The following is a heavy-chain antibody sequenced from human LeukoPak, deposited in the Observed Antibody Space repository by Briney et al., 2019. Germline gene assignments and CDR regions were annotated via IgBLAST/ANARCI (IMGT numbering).Heavy chain of an antibody. CDR1: GDSVSSNSAA. CDR2: TYYMSKWYN. CDR3: ARWNHASHWFDP. Sequence: SQTLSLTCALSGDSVSSNSAAWNWIRQSPSRGLEWLGRTYYMSKWYNDYAVSVKSRITMNPDTSKNQFSLQLNSVTPEDTAVYYCARWNHASHWFDPWGQGTLVTVSS. J-gene: IGHJ5*02. V-gene: IGHV6-1*01. D-gene: IGHD1-14*01.